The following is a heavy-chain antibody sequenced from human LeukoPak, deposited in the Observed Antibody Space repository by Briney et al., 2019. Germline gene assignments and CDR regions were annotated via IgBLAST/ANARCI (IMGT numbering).Heavy chain of an antibody. D-gene: IGHD2-2*01. J-gene: IGHJ3*02. CDR1: GYTFTSYG. V-gene: IGHV1-18*01. CDR2: ISAYNGNT. Sequence: ASVKVSCKASGYTFTSYGISWVRQAPGQGLEWMGWISAYNGNTNYAQKLQGRVTMTTDTSTSTAYMELSSLRSEDTAVYYCARDRRPGYCSSTSCYDLYAFDIWGQGTMVTVSS. CDR3: ARDRRPGYCSSTSCYDLYAFDI.